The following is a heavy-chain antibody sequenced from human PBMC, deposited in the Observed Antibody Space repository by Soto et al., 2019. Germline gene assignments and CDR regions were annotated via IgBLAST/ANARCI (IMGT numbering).Heavy chain of an antibody. CDR2: IWSDVSNE. D-gene: IGHD3-10*01. J-gene: IGHJ6*03. CDR3: AIEMTFGDNKHNYMDV. V-gene: IGHV3-33*01. Sequence: QVQLVESGGGVVQPGRSLRLSCAASEFTFSRHGMHWVRQAPGKGLQLVGVIWSDVSNEVYADSVKGRFISSRDTSKNILYLQMNSLRAEDTAVYYCAIEMTFGDNKHNYMDVWGTGITVTVSS. CDR1: EFTFSRHG.